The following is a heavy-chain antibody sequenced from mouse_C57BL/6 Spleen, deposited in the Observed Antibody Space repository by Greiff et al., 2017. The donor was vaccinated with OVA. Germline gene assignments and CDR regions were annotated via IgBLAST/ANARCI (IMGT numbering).Heavy chain of an antibody. CDR1: GFTFSDYY. CDR2: INYDGSST. Sequence: EVQRVESEGGLVQPGSSMKLSCTASGFTFSDYYMAWVRQVPEKGLEWVANINYDGSSTYYLDSLKSRFIISRDNAKNILYLQMSSLKSEDTATYYCAREMVTLGYSDYWGQGTTLTVSS. D-gene: IGHD2-3*01. CDR3: AREMVTLGYSDY. J-gene: IGHJ2*01. V-gene: IGHV5-16*01.